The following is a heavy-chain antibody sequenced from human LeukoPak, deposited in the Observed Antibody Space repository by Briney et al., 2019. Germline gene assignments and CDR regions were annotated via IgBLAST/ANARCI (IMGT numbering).Heavy chain of an antibody. CDR2: ISYDGSNK. Sequence: GRSLRLSCAASGFTFSSYGMHWVRQAPGKGLEWVAVISYDGSNKYYADSVKGRFTISRDNSKNTLYLQMNSLRAEDMAVYYCAKDGSSSGFDYWGQGTLVTVSS. V-gene: IGHV3-30*18. CDR1: GFTFSSYG. D-gene: IGHD6-13*01. CDR3: AKDGSSSGFDY. J-gene: IGHJ4*02.